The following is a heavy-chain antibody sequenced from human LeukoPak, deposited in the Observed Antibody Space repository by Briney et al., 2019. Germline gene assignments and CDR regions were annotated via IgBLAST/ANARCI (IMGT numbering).Heavy chain of an antibody. CDR1: GFIVRNYY. Sequence: PGGSLRLSCAASGFIVRNYYLSWVRQAPGKGLEWVALISYDGSNADYVDSVKGRFTISRDNSKNTLFLQMNSLRAEDTAVYYCTRGQYYYHSGHYLGNFDYWGPGTLVTVSS. CDR3: TRGQYYYHSGHYLGNFDY. V-gene: IGHV3-30*01. J-gene: IGHJ4*02. D-gene: IGHD3-22*01. CDR2: ISYDGSNA.